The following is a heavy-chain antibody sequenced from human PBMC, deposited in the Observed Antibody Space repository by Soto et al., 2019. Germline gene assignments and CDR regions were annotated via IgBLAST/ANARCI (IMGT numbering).Heavy chain of an antibody. Sequence: QVQLQQWGAGLLKPSETLSLTCAVYGGSFSGYYWSWIRQPPGKGLEWIGEINHSGSTKYNPSLKSRVTISVDTSKNQFSLKLSSVTAADTAVYYCARAYSSSWYHHAFDIWGQGTMVTVSS. CDR1: GGSFSGYY. CDR2: INHSGST. CDR3: ARAYSSSWYHHAFDI. V-gene: IGHV4-34*01. D-gene: IGHD6-13*01. J-gene: IGHJ3*02.